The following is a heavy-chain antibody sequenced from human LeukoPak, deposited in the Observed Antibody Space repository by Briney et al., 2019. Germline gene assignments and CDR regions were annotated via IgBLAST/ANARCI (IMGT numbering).Heavy chain of an antibody. CDR1: GYTFTSYY. Sequence: ASVKVSCKPSGYTFTSYYIHWVRQAPGQGLEWMGIIKPGDGSTSYAQKFRGRITMTRDMSTSTAYMELSRLRSDDTAVYYCARDSGRNWVIHRAPGDYWGQGTLVTVSS. CDR2: IKPGDGST. CDR3: ARDSGRNWVIHRAPGDY. D-gene: IGHD3-10*01. V-gene: IGHV1-46*01. J-gene: IGHJ4*02.